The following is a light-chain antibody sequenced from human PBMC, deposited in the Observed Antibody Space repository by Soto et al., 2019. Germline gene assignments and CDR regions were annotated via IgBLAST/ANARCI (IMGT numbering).Light chain of an antibody. Sequence: SYELTQPPSVSVAPGKTAKITCGGDNIGSRGVHWYQQKPGQAPILVIYYDSDRPSGIPERFSGSNSGNTATLTISRVEAGDEADYYCQVWHSSSDQGVFGGGTKLTVL. CDR2: YDS. CDR3: QVWHSSSDQGV. J-gene: IGLJ2*01. V-gene: IGLV3-21*04. CDR1: NIGSRG.